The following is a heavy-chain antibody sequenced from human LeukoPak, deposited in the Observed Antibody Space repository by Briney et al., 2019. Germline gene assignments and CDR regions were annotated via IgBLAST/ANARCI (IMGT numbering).Heavy chain of an antibody. CDR1: RFIFSAYY. D-gene: IGHD2-2*02. CDR2: ISSSGSST. Sequence: PGGSLRLSCAASRFIFSAYYMSRIRQAPGKGLEWVSYISSSGSSTYYADSVKGRFTISRDNARNSLYLQMNSLRAEDTAVYYCARDDRCDTTSGYTNYSYGMNVWGQGTTVTVSS. CDR3: ARDDRCDTTSGYTNYSYGMNV. V-gene: IGHV3-11*01. J-gene: IGHJ6*02.